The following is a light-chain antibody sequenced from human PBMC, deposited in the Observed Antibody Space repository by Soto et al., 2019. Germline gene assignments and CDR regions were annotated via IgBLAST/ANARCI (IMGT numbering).Light chain of an antibody. CDR2: SAS. J-gene: IGKJ4*01. V-gene: IGKV1-12*01. CDR1: QDISSR. CDR3: QQADSFPRVT. Sequence: DLQMTQSPSSVSASVGDRVTITCRASQDISSRLAWYQQKPGKAPKLLIYSASSLLSGVPSRFSGSGSGTDFALTISSLQPEDFAAYYCQQADSFPRVTFGGGTKVEIK.